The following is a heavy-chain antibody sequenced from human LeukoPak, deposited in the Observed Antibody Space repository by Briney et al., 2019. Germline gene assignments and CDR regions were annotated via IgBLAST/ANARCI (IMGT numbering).Heavy chain of an antibody. CDR3: ATALGSGSYYWFDP. Sequence: ASVKVSCKASGYTFTTYYMHWVRQAPGQGLEWMGIINPSGSKTYYAQKFQGRVTMTKDTSTDTAYMELSSLRSEDTAVYYCATALGSGSYYWFDPWGQGTLVTVSS. V-gene: IGHV1-46*01. D-gene: IGHD3-10*01. J-gene: IGHJ5*02. CDR1: GYTFTTYY. CDR2: INPSGSKT.